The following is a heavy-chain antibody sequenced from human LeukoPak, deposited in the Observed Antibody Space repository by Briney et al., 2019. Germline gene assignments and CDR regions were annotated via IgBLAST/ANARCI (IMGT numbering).Heavy chain of an antibody. J-gene: IGHJ4*02. Sequence: PGGSLRLSCAAFGFTFDGHAMHWVRQAPGGGLEWVAGLTWDSVGVGYGASVRGRFTISRDNAKNSLFLQMNNVRPEDTALYYCARGGFYPGSGNQYYFGSWGQGTLVTVSS. CDR3: ARGGFYPGSGNQYYFGS. D-gene: IGHD3-10*01. V-gene: IGHV3-9*01. CDR1: GFTFDGHA. CDR2: LTWDSVGV.